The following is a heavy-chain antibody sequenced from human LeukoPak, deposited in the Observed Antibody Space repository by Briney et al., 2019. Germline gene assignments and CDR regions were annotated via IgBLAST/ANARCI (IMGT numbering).Heavy chain of an antibody. D-gene: IGHD3-10*01. CDR1: GVTFSSYS. V-gene: IGHV3-21*01. CDR3: ARGGRHLWFGEFSY. J-gene: IGHJ4*02. Sequence: GGSLRLSCAASGVTFSSYSMNWVRQAPGKGLEWVSSISSSSSYIYYADSVKGRFTTSRDNAKNSLYLQMNSLRAEDTAVYYCARGGRHLWFGEFSYWGQGTLVTVSS. CDR2: ISSSSSYI.